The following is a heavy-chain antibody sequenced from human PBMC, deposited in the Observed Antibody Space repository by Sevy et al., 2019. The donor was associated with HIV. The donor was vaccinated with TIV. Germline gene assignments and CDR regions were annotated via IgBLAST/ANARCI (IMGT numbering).Heavy chain of an antibody. CDR1: GFTFSKYS. CDR2: LSFGCGEI. CDR3: GREGCTKPHEH. Sequence: GGSLRLSCAASGFTFSKYSMSWVRQPPGKGLEWVSTLSFGCGEINYADSVKGRFTISRDNSKSSVYLQMNNLRPEDTAVYYWGREGCTKPHEHWGQGTLVNVSS. V-gene: IGHV3-23*01. D-gene: IGHD2-8*01. J-gene: IGHJ4*01.